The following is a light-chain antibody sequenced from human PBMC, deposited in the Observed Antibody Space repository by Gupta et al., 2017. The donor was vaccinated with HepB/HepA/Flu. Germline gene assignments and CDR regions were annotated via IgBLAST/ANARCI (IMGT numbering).Light chain of an antibody. CDR2: LGS. CDR3: MQALQTPWT. CDR1: QSLLHSNGYNY. V-gene: IGKV2-28*01. J-gene: IGKJ1*01. Sequence: DIVMTQSPLSLTVTPGEPASISCRSSQSLLHSNGYNYLDWYLQKPGQSPQLLIYLGSNRASGVPDRFSGSGSGTDFTLKISRVEAEDVGAYYCMQALQTPWTFGQGTKVEIK.